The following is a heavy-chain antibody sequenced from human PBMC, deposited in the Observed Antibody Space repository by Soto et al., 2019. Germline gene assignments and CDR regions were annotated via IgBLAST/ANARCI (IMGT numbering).Heavy chain of an antibody. Sequence: QVQLVESGGGVVQPGTSLRLSCAASGFTFSSYGMHWVRQAPGKGLEWVAVISYDGSNKYYADSVKGRFTISRDNSKNTLYLQMNSLRAEDTAVYYCAKDGWRWLQQEYYFDYWGQGTLVTVSS. CDR3: AKDGWRWLQQEYYFDY. V-gene: IGHV3-30*18. CDR1: GFTFSSYG. J-gene: IGHJ4*02. D-gene: IGHD5-12*01. CDR2: ISYDGSNK.